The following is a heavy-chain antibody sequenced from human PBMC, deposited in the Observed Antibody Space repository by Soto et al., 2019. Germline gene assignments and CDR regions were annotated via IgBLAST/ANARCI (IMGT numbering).Heavy chain of an antibody. CDR1: GFTFSKYW. V-gene: IGHV3-74*01. Sequence: EVQLVDSGGGLVQPGGSLRLSCVASGFTFSKYWMHWVRQAPGKGLVWLSRITSDGRSTSYADSVKGRFTISRDNANNAVFLQMNSLRAEETAVYYCVKMGGFEYWGQGAVVTVSS. D-gene: IGHD3-16*01. J-gene: IGHJ4*02. CDR3: VKMGGFEY. CDR2: ITSDGRST.